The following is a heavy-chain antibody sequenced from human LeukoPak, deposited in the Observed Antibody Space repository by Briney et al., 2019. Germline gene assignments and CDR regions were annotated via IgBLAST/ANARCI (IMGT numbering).Heavy chain of an antibody. CDR1: GYTFTDFY. D-gene: IGHD1-26*01. Sequence: SVKVSCKTSGYTFTDFYIHWVRQAPGQGLEWMGWINPKSGGTNSAQKFQGRVTMTIDTSLSTVYMDLSSLRADDTAVYYCARGRYSGSYYVDYWGQGTLVTVSS. CDR2: INPKSGGT. J-gene: IGHJ4*02. CDR3: ARGRYSGSYYVDY. V-gene: IGHV1-2*02.